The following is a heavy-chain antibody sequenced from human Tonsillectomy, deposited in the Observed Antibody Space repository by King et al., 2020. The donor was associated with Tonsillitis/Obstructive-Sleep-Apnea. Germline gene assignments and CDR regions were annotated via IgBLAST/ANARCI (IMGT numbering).Heavy chain of an antibody. Sequence: VQLVESGGGLVQPGGSLRLSCAASGFTFSSYAMSWVRQAPGKGLEWVSALSGSGGSTYYAGSVKGRFTISRDNSKNTLYLQMNSLSAEETAVYYCANIVATSFDYWGQGTLVTVSS. J-gene: IGHJ4*02. CDR1: GFTFSSYA. V-gene: IGHV3-23*04. D-gene: IGHD5-12*01. CDR2: LSGSGGST. CDR3: ANIVATSFDY.